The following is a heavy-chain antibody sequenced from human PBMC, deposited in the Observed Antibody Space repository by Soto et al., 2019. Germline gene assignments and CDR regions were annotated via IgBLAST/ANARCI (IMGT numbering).Heavy chain of an antibody. CDR1: GFTFSNAW. J-gene: IGHJ6*02. CDR2: IKSKTDGGTT. V-gene: IGHV3-15*01. Sequence: GESLRLSCAASGFTFSNAWMSWVRQAPGKGLEWVGRIKSKTDGGTTDYAAPVKGRFTISRDDSKNTLYLQMNSLKTEDTAVYYCTTARWGYDFWSGYGYYYYGMDVWGQGTTVTVSS. CDR3: TTARWGYDFWSGYGYYYYGMDV. D-gene: IGHD3-3*01.